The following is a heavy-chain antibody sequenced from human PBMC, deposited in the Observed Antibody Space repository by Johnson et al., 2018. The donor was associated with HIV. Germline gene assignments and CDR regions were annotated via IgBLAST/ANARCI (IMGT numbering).Heavy chain of an antibody. D-gene: IGHD3-3*01. Sequence: VQLVESGGGLVQPGRSLRLSCAASGFTFDDYTMHWVRQAPGKGLEWVSLISWDGGSTYYADSVKGRFNISRDNSNNTLYLQVSSLRPEDTGVYYCAKDKDVQYNFWSGSETAFDIWGQGTMVTVSS. CDR2: ISWDGGST. J-gene: IGHJ3*02. V-gene: IGHV3-43*01. CDR1: GFTFDDYT. CDR3: AKDKDVQYNFWSGSETAFDI.